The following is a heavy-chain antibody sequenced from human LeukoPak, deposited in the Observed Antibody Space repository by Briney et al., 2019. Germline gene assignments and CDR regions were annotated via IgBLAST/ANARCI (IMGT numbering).Heavy chain of an antibody. Sequence: PGGSLRLSCAASGFTFSSYWMHWVRQAPGKGLVWVSRINSDGSSTSYADSVKGRFTISRDNAKNTLYLQMNSLRAEDTAVYYCARVRYSSSYEYFQHWGQGTLVTVSS. CDR3: ARVRYSSSYEYFQH. J-gene: IGHJ1*01. CDR1: GFTFSSYW. V-gene: IGHV3-74*01. CDR2: INSDGSST. D-gene: IGHD6-13*01.